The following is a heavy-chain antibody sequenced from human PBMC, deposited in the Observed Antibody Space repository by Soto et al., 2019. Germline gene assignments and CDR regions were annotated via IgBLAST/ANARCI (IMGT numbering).Heavy chain of an antibody. Sequence: TVFCGYIISFYGSWILQHQRKGLEWIGYIYYIGSTNYNPYLNSRVTILVDTSKNQFSLKLSSVTAADTAVYYCAREYCSVGNCYLFLDFRGQGTLVTGSS. D-gene: IGHD2-15*01. J-gene: IGHJ4*02. CDR3: AREYCSVGNCYLFLDF. V-gene: IGHV4-59*01. CDR1: CGYIISFY. CDR2: IYYIGST.